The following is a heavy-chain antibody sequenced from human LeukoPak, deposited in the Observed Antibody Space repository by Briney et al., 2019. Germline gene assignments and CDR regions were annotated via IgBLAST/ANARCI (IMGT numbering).Heavy chain of an antibody. Sequence: ASVKVSCKVSGYTLTELSMHWVRQAPGQGLEWMGGFDPEDGETIYAQKFQGRVTMTKDTSTDTAYMELSSLRSEDTAVYYCATVKWELLFDYWGQGTLVTVSS. V-gene: IGHV1-24*01. D-gene: IGHD1-26*01. CDR3: ATVKWELLFDY. J-gene: IGHJ4*02. CDR1: GYTLTELS. CDR2: FDPEDGET.